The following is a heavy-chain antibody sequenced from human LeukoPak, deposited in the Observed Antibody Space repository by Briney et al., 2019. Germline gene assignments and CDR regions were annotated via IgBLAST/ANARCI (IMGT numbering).Heavy chain of an antibody. J-gene: IGHJ4*02. CDR2: ISGSGGST. CDR3: ARAGGSSGWYEAFDY. Sequence: GGSLRLSCAASGFTFSSYAMSWVRQAPGKGLEWVSAISGSGGSTYYADSVKGRFTISRDNSKNTLYLQMNSLRAEDTAVYYCARAGGSSGWYEAFDYWGQGTLVTVSS. CDR1: GFTFSSYA. V-gene: IGHV3-23*01. D-gene: IGHD6-19*01.